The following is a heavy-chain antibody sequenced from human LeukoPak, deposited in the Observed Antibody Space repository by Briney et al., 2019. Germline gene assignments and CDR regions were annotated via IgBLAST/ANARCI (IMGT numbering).Heavy chain of an antibody. CDR3: ARAPSNYGDYAFDY. Sequence: SQTLSLTCTVSGGSISSGDYYWSWIRQPPGKGLEWIGYIYYSGSTYYNPSLKSRVTISVDTSKNQFSLKLSSVTAADTAVYYCARAPSNYGDYAFDYWGQGTLVTVSS. CDR2: IYYSGST. V-gene: IGHV4-30-4*01. CDR1: GGSISSGDYY. D-gene: IGHD4-17*01. J-gene: IGHJ4*02.